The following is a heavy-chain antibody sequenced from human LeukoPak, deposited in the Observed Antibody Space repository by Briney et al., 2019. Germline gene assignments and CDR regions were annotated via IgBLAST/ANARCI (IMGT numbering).Heavy chain of an antibody. J-gene: IGHJ4*02. V-gene: IGHV1-18*01. CDR3: ARDLGYCSSTSCYQSYYFDY. Sequence: ASVKVSCKASGYTFTSYGISWVRQAPGQGLEWMGWISAYNGNTNYAQKLQGRVTMTTDTSTSTAYMELRSLRSEDTAVYYCARDLGYCSSTSCYQSYYFDYWGQGTLVTVSS. CDR1: GYTFTSYG. CDR2: ISAYNGNT. D-gene: IGHD2-2*01.